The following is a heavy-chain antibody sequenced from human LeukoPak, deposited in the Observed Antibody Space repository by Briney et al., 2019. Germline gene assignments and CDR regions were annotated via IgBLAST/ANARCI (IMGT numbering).Heavy chain of an antibody. V-gene: IGHV7-4-1*02. J-gene: IGHJ4*02. CDR1: GYTFTSYG. D-gene: IGHD2-15*01. CDR2: INTNTGNP. CDR3: ARDAYCSGGSCYSDFDY. Sequence: GASVKVSCKASGYTFTSYGIHWVRQAPGQRLEWMGWINTNTGNPTYAQGFTGRFVFSLDTSVSTAYLQISSLKAEDTAVYYCARDAYCSGGSCYSDFDYWGQGTLVTVSS.